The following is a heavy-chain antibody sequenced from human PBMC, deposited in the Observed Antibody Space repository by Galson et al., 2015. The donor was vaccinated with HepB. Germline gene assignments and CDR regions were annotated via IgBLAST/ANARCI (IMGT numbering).Heavy chain of an antibody. CDR2: ISYDGSNK. D-gene: IGHD1-26*01. J-gene: IGHJ6*03. V-gene: IGHV3-30-3*01. CDR3: ARGGSGSYYYYFYYMDV. Sequence: SLRLSCAASGFTFSSHAIHWVRQAPGKGLEWVAIISYDGSNKYYADSVKGRFTVSRDNSKNTLYLQVNSLRAEDTAVYYCARGGSGSYYYYFYYMDVWGKGTTVTVSS. CDR1: GFTFSSHA.